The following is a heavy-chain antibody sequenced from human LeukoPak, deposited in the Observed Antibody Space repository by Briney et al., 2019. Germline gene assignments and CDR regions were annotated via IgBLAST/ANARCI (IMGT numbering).Heavy chain of an antibody. Sequence: SQTLSLTCAISGDSVSSNSVSWNWVRQSPSRGLEWLGRTQYRSKWNSDYAVSVKGRITINADTSKNQFSLKLSSVTAADTAVYYCARNIAMPTGVDYWGQGTLVTVSS. D-gene: IGHD5-18*01. CDR2: TQYRSKWNS. V-gene: IGHV6-1*01. CDR1: GDSVSSNSVS. J-gene: IGHJ4*02. CDR3: ARNIAMPTGVDY.